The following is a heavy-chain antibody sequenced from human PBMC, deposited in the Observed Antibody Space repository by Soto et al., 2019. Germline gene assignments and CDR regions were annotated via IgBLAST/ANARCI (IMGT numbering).Heavy chain of an antibody. CDR1: GDSVSSNSAA. V-gene: IGHV6-1*01. J-gene: IGHJ6*02. CDR2: TYYRSKWYN. D-gene: IGHD3-10*01. Sequence: QTLSLTCAISGDSVSSNSAAWNWIRQSPSRGLEWLGRTYYRSKWYNDYAVSVKSRITINPDTSKNQFSLQLNSVTPEDTAVYYCARESRGTMVRGVTKHGMDVWGQGTTVTVSS. CDR3: ARESRGTMVRGVTKHGMDV.